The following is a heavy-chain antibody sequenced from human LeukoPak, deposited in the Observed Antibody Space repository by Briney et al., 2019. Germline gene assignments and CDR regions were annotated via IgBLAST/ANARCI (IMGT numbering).Heavy chain of an antibody. D-gene: IGHD4-17*01. CDR2: ISYDGSNK. Sequence: GGSLRLSCAASGSTFSSYGMHWVRQAPGKGLERVAVISYDGSNKYYADSVKGRFTISRDNSKNTLYLQMNSLRAEDTAVYYCARDSPYGDYLDYWGQGTLVTVSS. J-gene: IGHJ4*02. CDR1: GSTFSSYG. CDR3: ARDSPYGDYLDY. V-gene: IGHV3-30*03.